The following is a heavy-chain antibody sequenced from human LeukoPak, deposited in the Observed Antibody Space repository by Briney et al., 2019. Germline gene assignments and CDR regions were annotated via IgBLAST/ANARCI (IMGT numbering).Heavy chain of an antibody. CDR1: GYTFTSYD. V-gene: IGHV1-8*01. D-gene: IGHD4-23*01. J-gene: IGHJ4*02. CDR2: MNPNSGNT. Sequence: GSSVKVSCKASGYTFTSYDIIWVRQATRQGLDWMGWMNPNSGNTGYAQKFQGRVTMTRNTSISTAYMELSSLRSEDTAVYYCARATVVPYYFDYWGQGTLVTVSS. CDR3: ARATVVPYYFDY.